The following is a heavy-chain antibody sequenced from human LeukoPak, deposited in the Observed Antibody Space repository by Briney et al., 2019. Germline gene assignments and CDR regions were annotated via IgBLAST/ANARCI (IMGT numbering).Heavy chain of an antibody. CDR1: GGSFSGYY. J-gene: IGHJ1*01. V-gene: IGHV4-34*01. CDR3: ARVPAIAAAGAEYFQH. CDR2: INHSGST. Sequence: SETLSLTCAVYGGSFSGYYWSWIRQPPGKGLEWIGEINHSGSTNYNPSLKSRVTISVDTSKNQFSLKLSSVTAADTAVYYCARVPAIAAAGAEYFQHWGQGTLVTVSS. D-gene: IGHD6-13*01.